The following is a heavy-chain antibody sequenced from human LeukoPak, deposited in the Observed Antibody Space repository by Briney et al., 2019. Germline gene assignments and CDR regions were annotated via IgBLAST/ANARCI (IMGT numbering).Heavy chain of an antibody. CDR3: ANTYYYDSSGYYGVY. V-gene: IGHV3-23*01. D-gene: IGHD3-22*01. Sequence: GGSLRLSCAASGFTFSSYAMSWVRQAPGKGLEWVSAINGSGGSTYYADSVKGRFTISRDNSKNTLYLQMNSLRAEDTAVYYCANTYYYDSSGYYGVYWGQGTLVTVSS. J-gene: IGHJ4*02. CDR1: GFTFSSYA. CDR2: INGSGGST.